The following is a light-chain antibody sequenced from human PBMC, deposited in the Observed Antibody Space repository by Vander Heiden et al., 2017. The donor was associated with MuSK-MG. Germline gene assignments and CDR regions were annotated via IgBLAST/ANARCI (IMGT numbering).Light chain of an antibody. CDR2: DVS. CDR1: SSDVGGYNY. J-gene: IGLJ2*01. Sequence: QSALTQPRSVSGSPGQSVTISCTGTSSDVGGYNYVSWYQQHPGKAPKLMIDDVSKRPSGVPDRFSGSKAGNTASLTISGRQAEDEADYYCCSYAGSYTVVFGGGTKLTVL. CDR3: CSYAGSYTVV. V-gene: IGLV2-11*01.